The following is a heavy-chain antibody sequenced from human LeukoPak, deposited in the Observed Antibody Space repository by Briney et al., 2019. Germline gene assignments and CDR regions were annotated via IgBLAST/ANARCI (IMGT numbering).Heavy chain of an antibody. CDR1: GYSFTNYW. CDR2: IYPGDSDT. J-gene: IGHJ4*02. D-gene: IGHD3-10*01. CDR3: ARPLSSYSYVDS. V-gene: IGHV5-51*01. Sequence: GESLKISCKGSGYSFTNYWIAWVRQMPGKGLEWVGIIYPGDSDTRYSPSFQGQVTISADKSISTAYLQWSSLKASDTAMYYCARPLSSYSYVDSWGQGTLVTVSS.